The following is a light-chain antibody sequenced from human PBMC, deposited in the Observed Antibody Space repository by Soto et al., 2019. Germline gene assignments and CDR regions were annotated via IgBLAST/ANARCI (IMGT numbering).Light chain of an antibody. CDR1: QSVSSN. V-gene: IGKV3-15*01. CDR3: QQYNNWPRT. CDR2: GAS. J-gene: IGKJ1*01. Sequence: EIAMTPSPATLSVSPVERATLSCRASQSVSSNLAWYQQKPGQAPRLLIYGASTRATGIPARFSGSGSGTEFTLTISSLQSEDFAVYYCQQYNNWPRTFGQGTKVDIK.